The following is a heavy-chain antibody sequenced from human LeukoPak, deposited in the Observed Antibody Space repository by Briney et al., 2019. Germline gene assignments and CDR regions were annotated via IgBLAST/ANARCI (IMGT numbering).Heavy chain of an antibody. V-gene: IGHV3-23*01. CDR1: GFTFSSYA. CDR2: ISGSGGST. D-gene: IGHD1-1*01. J-gene: IGHJ4*02. Sequence: GGSLRLSCAASGFTFSSYAMSWVRQAPGKGLEWVSAISGSGGSTYYADSVKGRFTISGDNSKNTLYLQMNSLRAEDTAVYYCAKDRYNRRTSAAKGFFDYWGQGTLVTVSS. CDR3: AKDRYNRRTSAAKGFFDY.